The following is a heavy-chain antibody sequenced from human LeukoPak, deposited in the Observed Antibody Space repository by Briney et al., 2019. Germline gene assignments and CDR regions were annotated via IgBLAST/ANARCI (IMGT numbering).Heavy chain of an antibody. CDR1: GGSISSSSYY. D-gene: IGHD6-19*01. CDR2: IYYSGST. Sequence: SETLSLTCTVSGGSISSSSYYWGWIRQPPGKGLEWIGSIYYSGSTYYNPSLKSRVTISVDTSKNQFSLKLSSVTAADTAVYYCARTSSSGLVGGYYFDYWGQGTLVTVSS. V-gene: IGHV4-39*07. J-gene: IGHJ4*02. CDR3: ARTSSSGLVGGYYFDY.